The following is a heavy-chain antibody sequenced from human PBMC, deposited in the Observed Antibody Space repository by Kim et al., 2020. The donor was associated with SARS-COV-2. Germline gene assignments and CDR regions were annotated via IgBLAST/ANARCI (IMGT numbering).Heavy chain of an antibody. J-gene: IGHJ4*02. V-gene: IGHV3-30-3*01. D-gene: IGHD2-15*01. CDR3: ARDGLYCSGGSCYTPPFDY. Sequence: GGSLRLSCAASGFTFSSYAMHWVRQAPGKGLEWVAVISYDGSNKYYADSVKGRFTISRDNSKNTLYLQMNSLRAEDTAVYYCARDGLYCSGGSCYTPPFDYWGQGTLVTVSS. CDR2: ISYDGSNK. CDR1: GFTFSSYA.